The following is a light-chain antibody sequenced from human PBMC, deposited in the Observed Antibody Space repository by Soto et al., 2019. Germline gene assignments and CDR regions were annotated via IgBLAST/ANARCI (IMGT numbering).Light chain of an antibody. J-gene: IGKJ2*01. CDR3: QQCYSTPYA. CDR2: SAS. CDR1: QSVLYSSNHQNS. V-gene: IGKV4-1*01. Sequence: DIVMTQSPDSLAVSLGERATINCKSSQSVLYSSNHQNSLAWYQLKPGQPPKLLIYSASMRESGVPDRFSGSGSETDFTLNISSLQAEDVAVYYCQQCYSTPYAFGQGTKVEIK.